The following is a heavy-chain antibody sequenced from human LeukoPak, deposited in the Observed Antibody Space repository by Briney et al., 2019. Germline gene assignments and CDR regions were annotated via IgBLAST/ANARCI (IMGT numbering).Heavy chain of an antibody. V-gene: IGHV1-8*01. CDR3: ARAMAMVRGVIGPYYFDY. CDR2: MNPNSGNT. D-gene: IGHD3-10*01. Sequence: ASVKVSCKASGYTFTSYDINWVRQATGQGLEWMGWMNPNSGNTGYAQKFQGRVTMTRNTSISPAYMELSSLRSEDTAVYYCARAMAMVRGVIGPYYFDYWGQGTLVTVSS. J-gene: IGHJ4*02. CDR1: GYTFTSYD.